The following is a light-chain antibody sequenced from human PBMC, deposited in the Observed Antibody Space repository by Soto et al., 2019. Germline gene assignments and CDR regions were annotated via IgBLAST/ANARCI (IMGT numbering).Light chain of an antibody. CDR1: QSISSW. Sequence: IPMTQFPSTLSASVGHRVTITFRASQSISSWLAWYQQKPGKAPKLLIYDASSLESGVPSRFSGSGSGTEFTLTISSLQPDDFATYYCQQYNAYSTFGQGTKVDIK. V-gene: IGKV1-5*01. CDR2: DAS. CDR3: QQYNAYST. J-gene: IGKJ1*01.